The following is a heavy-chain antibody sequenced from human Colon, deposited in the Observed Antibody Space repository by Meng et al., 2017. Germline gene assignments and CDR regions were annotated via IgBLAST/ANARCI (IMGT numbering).Heavy chain of an antibody. CDR1: GDSVSSNSAA. D-gene: IGHD3-10*02. Sequence: HAQLQQSGTGLGKPSPTLSPPCAISGDSVSSNSAAWNWIRQSPSRGLEWLGRTYYRSKYYNDYALSVKSRITINPDTSKNQFSLQLNSVTPEDTAIYYCAREWGDVRGGFDFWGQGTLVTVSS. V-gene: IGHV6-1*01. J-gene: IGHJ4*02. CDR2: TYYRSKYYN. CDR3: AREWGDVRGGFDF.